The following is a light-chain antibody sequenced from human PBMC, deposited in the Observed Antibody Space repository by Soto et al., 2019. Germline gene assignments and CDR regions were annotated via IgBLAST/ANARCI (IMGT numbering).Light chain of an antibody. V-gene: IGLV2-14*01. J-gene: IGLJ2*01. Sequence: QSALTQPASVSGSPGQSITISCTGTSSDVGGYNYVSWYQQHPGKAPKLMIYEVSNRPSGVSNRFSGSKSGNTASLTISGLQAEDEDDYYCSSYTSSSTGVVFGGGTKLPVL. CDR3: SSYTSSSTGVV. CDR2: EVS. CDR1: SSDVGGYNY.